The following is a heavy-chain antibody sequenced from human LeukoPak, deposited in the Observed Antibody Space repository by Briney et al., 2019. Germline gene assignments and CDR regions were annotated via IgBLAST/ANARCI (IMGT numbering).Heavy chain of an antibody. J-gene: IGHJ4*02. V-gene: IGHV3-74*01. CDR2: ISTDGSQT. CDR1: GFTFSNYW. Sequence: GGSLRLSCEASGFTFSNYWMRWVRQAPGKGLMWVSQISTDGSQTFYADSVKGRFTISRDNAENTLFLQMDSLRPEDTAVYYCVRSLRSADFWGQGTLVTVSS. CDR3: VRSLRSADF.